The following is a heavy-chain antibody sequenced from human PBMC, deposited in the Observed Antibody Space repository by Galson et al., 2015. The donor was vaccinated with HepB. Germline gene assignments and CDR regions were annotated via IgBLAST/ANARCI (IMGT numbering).Heavy chain of an antibody. CDR2: IYPGDSET. CDR1: GYSFTNNW. J-gene: IGHJ4*02. D-gene: IGHD1-1*01. CDR3: ARHGRNEPFDS. V-gene: IGHV5-51*01. Sequence: QSGAEVKKPGESLKISCKGSGYSFTNNWIGWVRQRPGKGLEWMGIIYPGDSETRYSPSFQGQVTISADKSITTAYLQWSSLKASDTAIYYCARHGRNEPFDSWGQGTLVTVSS.